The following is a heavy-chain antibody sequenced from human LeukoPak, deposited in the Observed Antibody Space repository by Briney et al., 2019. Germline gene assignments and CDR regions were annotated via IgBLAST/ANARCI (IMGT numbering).Heavy chain of an antibody. V-gene: IGHV3-30*18. CDR3: AKDQRITMTQNYYYGMDV. D-gene: IGHD3-22*01. Sequence: GRSLRLSCAASGFTFSSYGMHWVRQAPGKGLEWVAVISYDGSNKYYADSVKGRFTISRDNSKNTLYLQMNSLRAEDTAVYYCAKDQRITMTQNYYYGMDVWGQGTTVTVSS. CDR2: ISYDGSNK. CDR1: GFTFSSYG. J-gene: IGHJ6*02.